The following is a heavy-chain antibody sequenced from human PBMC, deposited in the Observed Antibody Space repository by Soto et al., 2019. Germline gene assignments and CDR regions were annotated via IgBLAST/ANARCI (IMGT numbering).Heavy chain of an antibody. CDR1: GGTFSSYA. V-gene: IGHV1-69*10. Sequence: ASVKVSCKASGGTFSSYAISWVRQAPGQGLEWMGGIIPILGIANYAQKFQGRVTITADKSTSTAYMEMSSLRSEDTAVYYCAREGYYDSSGYYYAFDIWGQGTMVTVSS. D-gene: IGHD3-22*01. CDR2: IIPILGIA. CDR3: AREGYYDSSGYYYAFDI. J-gene: IGHJ3*02.